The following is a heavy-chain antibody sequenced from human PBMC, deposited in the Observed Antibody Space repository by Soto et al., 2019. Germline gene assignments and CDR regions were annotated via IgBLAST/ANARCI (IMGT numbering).Heavy chain of an antibody. V-gene: IGHV4-34*01. Sequence: PSETLSLTCAVYGGSFSGYYCSWIRQPPGKGLEWIGEINHSGSTNYNPSLKSRVTISVDTSKNQFSLKLSSVTAADTAVYYCARVPRGYYYGSGSYYKLDVWGQGTTVTVSS. D-gene: IGHD3-10*01. CDR1: GGSFSGYY. J-gene: IGHJ6*02. CDR3: ARVPRGYYYGSGSYYKLDV. CDR2: INHSGST.